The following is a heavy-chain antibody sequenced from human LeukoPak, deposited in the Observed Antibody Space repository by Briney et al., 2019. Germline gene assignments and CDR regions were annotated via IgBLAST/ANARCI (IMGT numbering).Heavy chain of an antibody. CDR3: ARTKLIYGGTNAFDI. D-gene: IGHD1-1*01. V-gene: IGHV1-18*01. CDR2: ISAYNGNT. J-gene: IGHJ3*02. Sequence: GASVKVSCKASGYTFTSYGISWVRQAPGQGLEWMGWISAYNGNTNYAQKLQGRVTMTTDTSTSTAYMELRSLRSDDTAVYYCARTKLIYGGTNAFDIWGQGTMVTVSS. CDR1: GYTFTSYG.